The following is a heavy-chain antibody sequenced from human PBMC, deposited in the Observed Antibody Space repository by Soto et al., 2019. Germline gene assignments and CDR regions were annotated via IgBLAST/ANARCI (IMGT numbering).Heavy chain of an antibody. CDR3: ARDHSVTEYCSSTSCYAVDP. CDR2: INPNSGGT. CDR1: GYTFTGYY. Sequence: ASVKVSCKASGYTFTGYYMHCVRQAPGQGLEWMGWINPNSGGTNYAQKFQGRVTMTRDTSISTAYMELSRLRSDDTAVYYCARDHSVTEYCSSTSCYAVDPWGQGTLVTVSS. D-gene: IGHD2-2*01. V-gene: IGHV1-2*02. J-gene: IGHJ5*02.